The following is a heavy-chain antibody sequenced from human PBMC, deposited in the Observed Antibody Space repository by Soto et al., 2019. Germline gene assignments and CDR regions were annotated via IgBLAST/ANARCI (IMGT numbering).Heavy chain of an antibody. CDR2: ISSSSTI. CDR3: ARDKVELSHYYFDY. Sequence: EESLRLSCAASGFTFSSYSMNWVRQAPGKGLEWVSYISSSSTIYYADSVKGRFTISRDNAKNSLYLQMNSLRDEDTAVYYCARDKVELSHYYFDYWGQGTLVTVSS. V-gene: IGHV3-48*02. D-gene: IGHD1-7*01. J-gene: IGHJ4*02. CDR1: GFTFSSYS.